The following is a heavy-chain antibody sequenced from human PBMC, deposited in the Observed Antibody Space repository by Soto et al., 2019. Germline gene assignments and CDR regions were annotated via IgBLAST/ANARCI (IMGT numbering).Heavy chain of an antibody. CDR1: GVTLTNVW. CDR3: SHGYYQYFAS. CDR2: IKSNTDGGTT. V-gene: IGHV3-15*07. J-gene: IGHJ4*02. D-gene: IGHD5-18*01. Sequence: SGGSLRLSCAVSGVTLTNVWMNWVRQAPGKGPEWVGRIKSNTDGGTTDYAAPVKGRFTISRDDSENTLYLQMSSLKTEDTAVYYCSHGYYQYFASWGQGTLVTVSS.